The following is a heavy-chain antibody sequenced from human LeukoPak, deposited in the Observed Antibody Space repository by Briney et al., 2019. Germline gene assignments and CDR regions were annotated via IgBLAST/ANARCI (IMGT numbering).Heavy chain of an antibody. V-gene: IGHV1-2*02. CDR2: INSNSCGT. CDR1: VYTFTGYY. CDR3: ASGHHGSGSYYNAYYYYYGMDV. J-gene: IGHJ6*02. Sequence: ASVNVSCKASVYTFTGYYMHGVRQAPGQGREWVGCINSNSCGTNYAQKFQGRVNMTRDTSMSTAYMELSRLRSDDTAVYYCASGHHGSGSYYNAYYYYYGMDVWGQGTTVTVSS. D-gene: IGHD3-10*01.